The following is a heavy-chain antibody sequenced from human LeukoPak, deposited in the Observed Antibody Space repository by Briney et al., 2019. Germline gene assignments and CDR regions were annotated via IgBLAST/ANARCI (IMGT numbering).Heavy chain of an antibody. J-gene: IGHJ5*02. Sequence: PSETLSLTCAVYGGSFSGYYWSWIRQPPGKGLEWIGEINHSGSTNYNPSLKSRVTISVDTFKNQFSLKLSSVTAADTAVYYCARGVRYYGSGSYSPWGQGTLVTVSS. CDR1: GGSFSGYY. CDR2: INHSGST. D-gene: IGHD3-10*01. CDR3: ARGVRYYGSGSYSP. V-gene: IGHV4-34*01.